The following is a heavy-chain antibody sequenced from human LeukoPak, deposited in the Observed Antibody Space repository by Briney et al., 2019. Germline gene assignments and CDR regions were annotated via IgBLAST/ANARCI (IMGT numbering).Heavy chain of an antibody. CDR2: ISSSGSTI. CDR1: GFTFSSYE. V-gene: IGHV3-48*03. J-gene: IGHJ6*03. CDR3: ASLTAAAPYYYYYMDV. Sequence: GGSLRPSCAASGFTFSSYEMNWVRQAPGEGLEWVPYISSSGSTIYYADSVKGRFTISRDNAKNSLYLQMNSLRAEDTAVYYCASLTAAAPYYYYYMDVWGKGTTVTVSS. D-gene: IGHD6-13*01.